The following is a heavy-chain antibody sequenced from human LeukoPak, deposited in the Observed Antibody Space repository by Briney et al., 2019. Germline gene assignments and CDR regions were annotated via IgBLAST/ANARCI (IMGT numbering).Heavy chain of an antibody. V-gene: IGHV3-30*18. Sequence: PGRSLGLSCAASGFTFSSYDMHWVRQAPGKGLEWVAIISYDGNNKYYADSVKGRFTISRDNSKNTLYLQMNTLRVEDTAVCYCAKRNGFWGQGTLVTVSS. CDR2: ISYDGNNK. CDR1: GFTFSSYD. D-gene: IGHD1-1*01. CDR3: AKRNGF. J-gene: IGHJ4*02.